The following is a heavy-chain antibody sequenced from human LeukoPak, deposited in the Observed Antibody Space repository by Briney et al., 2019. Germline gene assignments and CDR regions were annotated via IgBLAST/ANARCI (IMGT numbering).Heavy chain of an antibody. CDR2: IYPGDSDT. Sequence: GGSLKISCKGSGYSFTSYWIGWVRQMPGKGLEWMGIIYPGDSDTRYSPSFQGQVTISADKSISTAYLQWSSLKASDTAMYYCARHLGTRPGARWFDPWGQGTLVTVSS. J-gene: IGHJ5*02. CDR3: ARHLGTRPGARWFDP. D-gene: IGHD1-1*01. V-gene: IGHV5-51*01. CDR1: GYSFTSYW.